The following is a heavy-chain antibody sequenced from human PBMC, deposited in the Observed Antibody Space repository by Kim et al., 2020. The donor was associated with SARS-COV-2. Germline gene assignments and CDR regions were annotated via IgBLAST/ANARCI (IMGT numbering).Heavy chain of an antibody. CDR3: ARGGSSSWDPLFDY. J-gene: IGHJ4*02. Sequence: AQKFQGRVTITADESTSTAYMELSSLRSEDTAVYYCARGGSSSWDPLFDYWGQGTLVTVSS. D-gene: IGHD6-13*01. V-gene: IGHV1-69*01.